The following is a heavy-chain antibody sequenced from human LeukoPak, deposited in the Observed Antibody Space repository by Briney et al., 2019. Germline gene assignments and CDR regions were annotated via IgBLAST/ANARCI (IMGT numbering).Heavy chain of an antibody. D-gene: IGHD1-26*01. CDR1: GYTFTNYD. V-gene: IGHV1-8*01. J-gene: IGHJ4*02. CDR3: ARVWGAIDY. CDR2: MNPKSGNT. Sequence: ASVKVSCKTSGYTFTNYDINWVRQPTGQGLEWMGWMNPKSGNTGSAQRFQGRVTMTRDTSISTAYMELISLRSEDTAVYYCARVWGAIDYWGQGPLVTVSS.